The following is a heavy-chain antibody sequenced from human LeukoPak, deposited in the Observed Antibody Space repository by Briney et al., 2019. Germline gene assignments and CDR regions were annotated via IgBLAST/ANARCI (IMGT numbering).Heavy chain of an antibody. CDR3: ARDRYGSGSYVFDY. CDR2: IKQDGSEK. CDR1: GFMFSTYW. Sequence: GGSLRLSCAASGFMFSTYWMSWVRQAPGKGLEWVANIKQDGSEKYYVDSVKGRFTISRDNAKNSLYLQMNSLRAEDTALYYCARDRYGSGSYVFDYWGQGTLVTVSS. D-gene: IGHD3-10*01. V-gene: IGHV3-7*03. J-gene: IGHJ4*02.